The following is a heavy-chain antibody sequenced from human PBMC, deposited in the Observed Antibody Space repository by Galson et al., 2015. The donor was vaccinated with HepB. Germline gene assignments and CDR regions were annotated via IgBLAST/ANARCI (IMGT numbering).Heavy chain of an antibody. Sequence: SLRLSCAASGFTFSSYWMHWVRQAPGKGLVWVSRINSDGGTTNYADSVKGRFTIFRDNAKNTLYLQMNSLRAEDTAVYYCARDPKGATKDLWGQGTLVTVSS. D-gene: IGHD1-26*01. CDR1: GFTFSSYW. CDR2: INSDGGTT. J-gene: IGHJ5*02. V-gene: IGHV3-74*01. CDR3: ARDPKGATKDL.